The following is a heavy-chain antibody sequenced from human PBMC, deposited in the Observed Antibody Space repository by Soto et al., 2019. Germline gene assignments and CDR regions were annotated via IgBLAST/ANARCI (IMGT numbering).Heavy chain of an antibody. CDR2: INAGNGNT. Sequence: APSLKVSCKASGYTFTSYAMHWVRQAPGQRLEWMGWINAGNGNTKYSQKFQGRVTITRDTSASTAYMELSSLRSEDTAVYYCARETLYYYGSGSYYNHMDVWGKGTTVTVSS. V-gene: IGHV1-3*01. D-gene: IGHD3-10*01. CDR3: ARETLYYYGSGSYYNHMDV. J-gene: IGHJ6*03. CDR1: GYTFTSYA.